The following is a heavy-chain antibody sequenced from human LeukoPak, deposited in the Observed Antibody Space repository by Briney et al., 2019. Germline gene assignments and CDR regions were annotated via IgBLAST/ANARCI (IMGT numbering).Heavy chain of an antibody. J-gene: IGHJ3*02. CDR3: ARRPRELLRRQAFDI. Sequence: SETLSLTCTVSGGSISSSSYYWGWIRQPPGKGLEWIGSVYYSGSTYYNPSLKSRVTISVDTSKNQFSLKLSSVTAADTAVYYCARRPRELLRRQAFDIWGQGTMVTVSS. D-gene: IGHD1-26*01. CDR1: GGSISSSSYY. V-gene: IGHV4-39*07. CDR2: VYYSGST.